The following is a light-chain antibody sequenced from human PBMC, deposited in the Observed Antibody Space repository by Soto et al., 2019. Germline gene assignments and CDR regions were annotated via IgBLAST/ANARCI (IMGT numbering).Light chain of an antibody. J-gene: IGKJ3*01. CDR3: QKYDGVPQ. V-gene: IGKV1-33*01. Sequence: DIQMTQSPSSLSASVGDTVTITCQASQDITNHLNWYQHKPGKAPNLLIYDASHLETGVPSRFTGSVSGTYFTLTISSLQSEDIATYYCQKYDGVPQFGPGTRVDF. CDR2: DAS. CDR1: QDITNH.